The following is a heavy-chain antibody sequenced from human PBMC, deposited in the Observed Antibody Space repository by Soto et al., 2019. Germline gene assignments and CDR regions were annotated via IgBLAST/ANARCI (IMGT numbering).Heavy chain of an antibody. Sequence: EVQLVESGGGLVQPGGSLRLTCAASGFTFSSYDIHWVRQPTGGGLEWVSGINTAGDTYYPGSVQGRFTVSRENGKNSLYLQMNNLRADDKAVYYCARDRGGANFDYWGQGILVTVSS. V-gene: IGHV3-13*01. D-gene: IGHD3-16*01. CDR2: INTAGDT. CDR3: ARDRGGANFDY. J-gene: IGHJ4*02. CDR1: GFTFSSYD.